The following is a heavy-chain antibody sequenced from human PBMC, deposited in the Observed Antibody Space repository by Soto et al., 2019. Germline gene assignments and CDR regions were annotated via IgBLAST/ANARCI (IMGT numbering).Heavy chain of an antibody. D-gene: IGHD4-4*01. Sequence: GESLKISCQTSGDRFRSYWIGWVRQIPGKGLEWMAIIYPGDSNTRYSPSFQGQVTISADKSISTAFLQWSSLKAADSAMYYCARHLHSDSVHITPVSPDYWGQGTLVTVSS. CDR2: IYPGDSNT. CDR1: GDRFRSYW. CDR3: ARHLHSDSVHITPVSPDY. J-gene: IGHJ4*02. V-gene: IGHV5-51*01.